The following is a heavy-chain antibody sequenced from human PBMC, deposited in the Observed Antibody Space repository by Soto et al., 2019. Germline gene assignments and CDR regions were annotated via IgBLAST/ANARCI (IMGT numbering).Heavy chain of an antibody. CDR1: SDSITNYY. CDR3: ARVGGTRGWY. D-gene: IGHD2-15*01. CDR2: IHDSGRS. J-gene: IGHJ4*02. Sequence: QVQLQESGPGLVKPSETLSLTCTVSSDSITNYYWSWIRQSPGKGLEWIGYIHDSGRSNYNPSLKVRVKISVDTSKKQFSLKLNSVTAADTAVYYCARVGGTRGWYWGQGTLVTVSS. V-gene: IGHV4-59*01.